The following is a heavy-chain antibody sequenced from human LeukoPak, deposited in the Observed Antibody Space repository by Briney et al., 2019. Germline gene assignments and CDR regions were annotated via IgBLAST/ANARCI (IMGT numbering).Heavy chain of an antibody. CDR1: GGSISNSSYY. V-gene: IGHV4-39*01. J-gene: IGHJ4*02. CDR3: ARGEIAAAGTTVAEGYFDY. CDR2: IYYSGST. Sequence: SETLSLTCTVSGGSISNSSYYWGWIRQPPGKGLEWIGSIYYSGSTYYNPSLKSRVTISVDTSKNQFSLKLSSVTAADTAVYYCARGEIAAAGTTVAEGYFDYWGQGTLVTVFS. D-gene: IGHD6-13*01.